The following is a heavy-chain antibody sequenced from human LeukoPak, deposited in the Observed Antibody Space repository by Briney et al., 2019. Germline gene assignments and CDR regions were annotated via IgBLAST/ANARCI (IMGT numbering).Heavy chain of an antibody. Sequence: ASGKLCCKASGPTFSSYAISWVRQAPGQGLEWMGGIIPIFGIANYAQKFQGRVTITADESASTAYMELRSLRSEDTAVYYCAREGRYSYAFDPWGRGTLVTVSS. CDR1: GPTFSSYA. D-gene: IGHD5-18*01. CDR3: AREGRYSYAFDP. J-gene: IGHJ5*02. CDR2: IIPIFGIA. V-gene: IGHV1-69*01.